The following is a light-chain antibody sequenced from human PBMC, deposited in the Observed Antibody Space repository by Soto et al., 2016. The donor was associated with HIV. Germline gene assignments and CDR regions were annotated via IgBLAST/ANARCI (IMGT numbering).Light chain of an antibody. CDR1: RGISNY. Sequence: DIQMTQSPSFLSASIGDRVTITCRASRGISNYLAWYQQKAGKAPKLLIYAASTLQSGVSSRFSGSGSGTDFTLSITSLQPEDVATYYCQKYNGAPALTFGGGTKVEIK. V-gene: IGKV1-27*01. CDR2: AAS. CDR3: QKYNGAPALT. J-gene: IGKJ4*01.